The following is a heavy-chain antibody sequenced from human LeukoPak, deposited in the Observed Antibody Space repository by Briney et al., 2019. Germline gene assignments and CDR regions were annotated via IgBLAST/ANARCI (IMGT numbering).Heavy chain of an antibody. CDR3: ARVFYYYGSGSYYPNQTPIQSYYFDY. CDR1: GGSISSGGYY. V-gene: IGHV4-31*03. D-gene: IGHD3-10*01. J-gene: IGHJ4*02. Sequence: SETLSLTCTVSGGSISSGGYYWSWIRQHPGKGLEWIGYIYYSGSTYYNPSLKSRVTISVDTSKNQFSLKLSSVTAADTAVYYCARVFYYYGSGSYYPNQTPIQSYYFDYWGQGTLVTVSS. CDR2: IYYSGST.